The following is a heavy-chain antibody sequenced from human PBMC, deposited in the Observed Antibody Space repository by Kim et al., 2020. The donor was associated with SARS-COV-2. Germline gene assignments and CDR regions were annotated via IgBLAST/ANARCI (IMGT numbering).Heavy chain of an antibody. CDR3: ARPLIAAHNWFDP. J-gene: IGHJ5*02. D-gene: IGHD6-13*01. V-gene: IGHV4-39*07. Sequence: YNPSLTSRVTISVDTSKNQFSLKLSSVTAADTAVYYCARPLIAAHNWFDPWGQGTLVTVSS.